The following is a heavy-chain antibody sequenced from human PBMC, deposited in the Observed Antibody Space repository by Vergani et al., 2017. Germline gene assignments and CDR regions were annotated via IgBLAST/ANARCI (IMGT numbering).Heavy chain of an antibody. CDR2: ISYDGSNK. V-gene: IGHV3-30*18. CDR3: AKDPAVLRFLEGGVFDY. Sequence: QVQLVESGGGVVQPGRSLRLSCAASGFTFSSYGMHWVRQAPGKGLEWVAVISYDGSNKYYADSLKGRFTISRDNSKNTLYLQMNSLGAEDTAVYYCAKDPAVLRFLEGGVFDYWGQGTLVTVSS. J-gene: IGHJ4*02. D-gene: IGHD3-3*01. CDR1: GFTFSSYG.